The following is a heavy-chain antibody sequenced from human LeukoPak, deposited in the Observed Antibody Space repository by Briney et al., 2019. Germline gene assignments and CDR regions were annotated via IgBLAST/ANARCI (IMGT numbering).Heavy chain of an antibody. V-gene: IGHV1-18*01. Sequence: ASVKVSCKASGYTFTSYGISWVRQAPGQGLEWMGWISAYNGNTNYAQKLQGRVTMTTDTSTSTAYMELRSLRSDDTAVYYCARESYYGSGSYYHPLDYWGQGTLATVSS. CDR2: ISAYNGNT. D-gene: IGHD3-10*01. CDR3: ARESYYGSGSYYHPLDY. CDR1: GYTFTSYG. J-gene: IGHJ4*02.